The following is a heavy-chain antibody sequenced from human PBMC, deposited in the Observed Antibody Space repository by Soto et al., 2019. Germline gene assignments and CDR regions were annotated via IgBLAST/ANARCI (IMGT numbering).Heavy chain of an antibody. V-gene: IGHV1-69*13. CDR1: GGTFSSYA. CDR2: GIPIFGTA. D-gene: IGHD3-22*01. Sequence: GASVNVSCKGSGGTFSSYAISWVRQGPRQRLEWVGGGIPIFGTANYAQKCQGRVTITADESTSTAYMELSSLRSEDTAVYYCARGSYYDSSGYYFPRLWGQGTLVTVSS. CDR3: ARGSYYDSSGYYFPRL. J-gene: IGHJ4*02.